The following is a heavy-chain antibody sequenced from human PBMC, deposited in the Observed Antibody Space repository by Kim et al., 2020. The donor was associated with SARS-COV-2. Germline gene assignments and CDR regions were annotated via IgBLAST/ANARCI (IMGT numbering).Heavy chain of an antibody. V-gene: IGHV3-21*01. CDR3: ASFPTGTTGYYYYGMDV. D-gene: IGHD1-7*01. CDR2: ISSSSSYI. J-gene: IGHJ6*02. Sequence: GGSLRLSCAASGFTFSSYSMNWVRQAPGKGLEWVSSISSSSSYIYYADSVKGRFTISRDNAKNSLYLQMNSLRAEDTAVYYCASFPTGTTGYYYYGMDVWGQGTTVTVSS. CDR1: GFTFSSYS.